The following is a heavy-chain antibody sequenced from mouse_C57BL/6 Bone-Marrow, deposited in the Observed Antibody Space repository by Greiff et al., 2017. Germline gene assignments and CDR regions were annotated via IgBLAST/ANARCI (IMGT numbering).Heavy chain of an antibody. Sequence: EVKLVESGAELVRPGASVKLSCTASGFNIKDDYMHWVKQRPEQGLEWIGWIDPENGDTEYASKFQGKATITADTSSNTAYLQLSSLTSEDTAVYYCTWITTVVATGAYGGQGTLVTVSA. CDR3: TWITTVVATGAY. V-gene: IGHV14-4*01. CDR1: GFNIKDDY. CDR2: IDPENGDT. D-gene: IGHD1-1*01. J-gene: IGHJ3*01.